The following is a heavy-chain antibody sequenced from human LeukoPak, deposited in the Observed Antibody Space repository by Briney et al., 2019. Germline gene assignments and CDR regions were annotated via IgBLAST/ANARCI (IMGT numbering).Heavy chain of an antibody. CDR3: ARVPGSYYVDFDY. Sequence: GGSLRLSCAASGFTISSYYMAWVRQAPGKGLEWVSVIYHSGNTDYADSVKGRFTISRDNSKNTVYLQMNSLRAEDTAVYYCARVPGSYYVDFDYWGQGTLVTVSS. CDR2: IYHSGNT. CDR1: GFTISSYY. D-gene: IGHD3-10*01. V-gene: IGHV3-53*01. J-gene: IGHJ4*02.